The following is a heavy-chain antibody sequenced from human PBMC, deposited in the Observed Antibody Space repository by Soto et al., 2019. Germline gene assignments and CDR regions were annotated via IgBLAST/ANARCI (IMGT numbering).Heavy chain of an antibody. D-gene: IGHD6-19*01. Sequence: GGSLRLSCAASGFTFSSYAMSWVRQAPGKGLEWVSAISGSSGNTYYADSVKGRFTISRDDSKSTLYLQMNSLRAEDTAVYYCAKGRSQWLGAVSADYWGQGTLVTVSS. J-gene: IGHJ4*02. CDR2: ISGSSGNT. CDR1: GFTFSSYA. V-gene: IGHV3-23*01. CDR3: AKGRSQWLGAVSADY.